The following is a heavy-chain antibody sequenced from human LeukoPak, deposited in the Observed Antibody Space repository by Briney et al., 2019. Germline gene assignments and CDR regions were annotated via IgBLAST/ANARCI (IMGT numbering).Heavy chain of an antibody. Sequence: SETLSLTCAVYGGSFSGYYWSWIRQPPGKGLEWIGEINHSGSTNYNPSLKSRVTISVDTSKNQFSLKLSSVTAADTAVYYCAGGVKDYYYYYYMDVWGKGTTVTVSS. CDR2: INHSGST. J-gene: IGHJ6*03. CDR3: AGGVKDYYYYYYMDV. CDR1: GGSFSGYY. V-gene: IGHV4-34*01.